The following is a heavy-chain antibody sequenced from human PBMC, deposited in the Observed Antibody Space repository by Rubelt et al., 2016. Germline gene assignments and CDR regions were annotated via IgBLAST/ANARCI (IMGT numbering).Heavy chain of an antibody. CDR3: ARVIAAAGRDGNYFDY. J-gene: IGHJ4*02. Sequence: QVQLVQSGAEVKKPGASVKVSCKASGYTFTSYAMNWVRQAPGQGLEWMGWINTNTGNPTYAQGFPGRFVFSLDTSVSTAYLQISSLKAEDTAVYYCARVIAAAGRDGNYFDYWGQGTLVTVSS. V-gene: IGHV7-4-1*02. CDR2: INTNTGNP. D-gene: IGHD6-13*01. CDR1: GYTFTSYA.